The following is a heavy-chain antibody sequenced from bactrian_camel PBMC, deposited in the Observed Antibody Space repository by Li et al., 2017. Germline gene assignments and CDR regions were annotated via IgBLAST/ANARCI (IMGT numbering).Heavy chain of an antibody. CDR3: ARAFLAY. CDR2: INGGGGIT. Sequence: VQLVESGGGSVQAGETLRLSCEAAGFTFRAFPMSWVRQAPGKGIEWVSYINGGGGITYYSDSVKGRFAISRDNAKNTVYLQMKSLKSEDTARYYCARAFLAYWGQGTQVTVS. V-gene: IGHV3S35*01. CDR1: GFTFRAFP. J-gene: IGHJ4*01.